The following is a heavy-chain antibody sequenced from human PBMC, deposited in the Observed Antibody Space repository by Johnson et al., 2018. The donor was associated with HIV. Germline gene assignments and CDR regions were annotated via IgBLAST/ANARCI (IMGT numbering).Heavy chain of an antibody. Sequence: QVQLVESGGGVVQPGRSLRLSCAASGFTFSSYAMHWVRQAPGKGLEWVAVISYDGSNKYYADSVKGRFTISRDNSKNTLYLQMNSLRAEDTAVYYCARGAALPADFDIWGQGTMVTVSS. D-gene: IGHD2-15*01. J-gene: IGHJ3*02. CDR3: ARGAALPADFDI. CDR1: GFTFSSYA. V-gene: IGHV3-30*14. CDR2: ISYDGSNK.